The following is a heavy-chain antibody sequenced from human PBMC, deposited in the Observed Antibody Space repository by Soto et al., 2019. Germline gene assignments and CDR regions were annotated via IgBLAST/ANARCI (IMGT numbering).Heavy chain of an antibody. CDR3: ARGSSNWAYYFHF. D-gene: IGHD6-13*01. Sequence: PGGSLRLSCAASGFSFSSYSLNRVRQAPGKGLEWVSYITSSGTTVYYADSVRGRFTISRDNAKNSLYLQMNSLRDDDTAVYYCARGSSNWAYYFHFWGQGTLVNVSS. J-gene: IGHJ4*02. V-gene: IGHV3-48*02. CDR2: ITSSGTTV. CDR1: GFSFSSYS.